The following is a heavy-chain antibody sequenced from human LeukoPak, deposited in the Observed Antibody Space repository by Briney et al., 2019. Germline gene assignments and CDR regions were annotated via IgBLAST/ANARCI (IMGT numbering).Heavy chain of an antibody. D-gene: IGHD3-10*01. Sequence: PSETLSLTCTVSGGSISSYYWSWIRQPAGKGLEWIGRIHTSGSTNYNPSLKSRVTMSVDTSKNQFSLKLSSVTAADTAVYYCARDERAYGSGSYYGFDYWGQGTLVTVSS. CDR2: IHTSGST. CDR1: GGSISSYY. V-gene: IGHV4-4*07. CDR3: ARDERAYGSGSYYGFDY. J-gene: IGHJ4*02.